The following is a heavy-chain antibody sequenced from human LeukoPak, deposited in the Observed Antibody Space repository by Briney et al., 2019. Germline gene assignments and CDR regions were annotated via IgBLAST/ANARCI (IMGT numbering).Heavy chain of an antibody. Sequence: GGSLRLSCATPGFTFNNAWMNWVRQAPGKGLEWVGRIKSKGDGGTTDYAAPVKGRFTISRDDTKNTLYLQMSSLRAEDTAVYYCARDAYWNYRDYWGQGTLVTVSS. V-gene: IGHV3-15*01. J-gene: IGHJ4*02. D-gene: IGHD1-7*01. CDR3: ARDAYWNYRDY. CDR2: IKSKGDGGTT. CDR1: GFTFNNAW.